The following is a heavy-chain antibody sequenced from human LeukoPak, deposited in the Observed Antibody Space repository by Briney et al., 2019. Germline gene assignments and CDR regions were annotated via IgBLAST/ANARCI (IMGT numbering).Heavy chain of an antibody. Sequence: PGRSLRLSCAASGFTFSSYGMHWVRQAPGKGLEWVAVIWYDGSNKYYADSVKGRFTISRDNSKNTLYLQMNSLKAEDTAVYYCARDLTHITMIVGAFDIWGQGTMVTVSS. CDR1: GFTFSSYG. CDR3: ARDLTHITMIVGAFDI. D-gene: IGHD3-22*01. CDR2: IWYDGSNK. J-gene: IGHJ3*02. V-gene: IGHV3-33*01.